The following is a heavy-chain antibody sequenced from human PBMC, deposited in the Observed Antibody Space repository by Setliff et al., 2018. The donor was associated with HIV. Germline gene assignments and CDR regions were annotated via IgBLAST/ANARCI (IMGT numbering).Heavy chain of an antibody. V-gene: IGHV3-30*04. CDR2: ISYDGSNK. CDR1: GFTFSSYA. CDR3: ARDEGNLKLEQLY. J-gene: IGHJ4*02. D-gene: IGHD1-1*01. Sequence: PGGSLRLSCAASGFTFSSYAMHWVRQAPGKGLEWVAVISYDGSNKYYADSVKGRFTISRDNSKNTLYLQMNSLRAEDTAVYYCARDEGNLKLEQLYWGQGTLVTVS.